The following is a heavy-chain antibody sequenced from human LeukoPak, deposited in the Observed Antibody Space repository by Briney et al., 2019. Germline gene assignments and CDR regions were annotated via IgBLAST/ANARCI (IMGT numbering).Heavy chain of an antibody. CDR3: AKNTRGFCSSTSCYTHQGMDV. V-gene: IGHV3-23*01. CDR1: GFTFSSYA. D-gene: IGHD2-2*02. J-gene: IGHJ6*04. CDR2: ISGSGGST. Sequence: GGSLRLSCAASGFTFSSYAMSWVRQAPGKGLEWVSAISGSGGSTYYADSVKGRFTISRDNSKNTLYLQMNSLRAEDTAVYYWAKNTRGFCSSTSCYTHQGMDVGGKGPTVTVPS.